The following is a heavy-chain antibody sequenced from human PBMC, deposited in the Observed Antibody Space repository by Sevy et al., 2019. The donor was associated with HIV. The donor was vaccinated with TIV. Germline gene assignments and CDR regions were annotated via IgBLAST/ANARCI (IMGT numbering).Heavy chain of an antibody. CDR2: INTSGST. J-gene: IGHJ4*02. Sequence: TETLSLTCTVSGDSFSSYFWAWIRQPAGKGLEWIGRINTSGSTNYNPSLKSRVTMTVDTSKSQFSLKVTSLTAADTAIYFSARSNWVPATNGFSKSYYFDYWGQGSLVTVSS. D-gene: IGHD2-2*01. V-gene: IGHV4-4*07. CDR1: GDSFSSYF. CDR3: ARSNWVPATNGFSKSYYFDY.